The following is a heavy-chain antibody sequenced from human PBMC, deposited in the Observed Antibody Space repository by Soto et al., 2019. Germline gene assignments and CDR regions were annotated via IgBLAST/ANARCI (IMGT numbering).Heavy chain of an antibody. V-gene: IGHV1-3*01. D-gene: IGHD5-12*01. CDR3: ARDKSTVGYEFNYYYYMDV. CDR1: GYTFTSYA. Sequence: GASVKVSCKASGYTFTSYAMHWVRQAPGQRLEWMGWINAGNGNTKYSQKFQGRVTITRDTSASTAYMELSSLRSEDTAVYYCARDKSTVGYEFNYYYYMDVWGKGTTVTVSS. CDR2: INAGNGNT. J-gene: IGHJ6*03.